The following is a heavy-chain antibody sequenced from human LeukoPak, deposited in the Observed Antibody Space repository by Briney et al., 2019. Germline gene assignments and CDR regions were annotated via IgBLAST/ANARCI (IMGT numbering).Heavy chain of an antibody. CDR2: IYYSGST. J-gene: IGHJ6*02. Sequence: SETLSLTCTVSGGSISSYYWSWIRQPPGKGLEWIGYIYYSGSTNYNPSLKSRVTISVDTSKNQFSLRLSSVTAADTAVYYCARGYYDFWSGYLGMDVWGQGTTVTVSS. V-gene: IGHV4-59*01. D-gene: IGHD3-3*01. CDR1: GGSISSYY. CDR3: ARGYYDFWSGYLGMDV.